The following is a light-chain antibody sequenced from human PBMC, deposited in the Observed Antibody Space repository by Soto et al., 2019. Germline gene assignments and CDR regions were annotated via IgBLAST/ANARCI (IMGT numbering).Light chain of an antibody. V-gene: IGLV2-14*01. CDR2: DVS. CDR3: SSYTSTERV. J-gene: IGLJ1*01. Sequence: SVLTQPASVSGSPGQSITISCTGTSSDVGGYNYVSWYQQHPGKAPKLMIYDVSNRPSGVSNRFSGSKSGNTASLTISGLQAEDEADYYCSSYTSTERVFGTGTKVTVL. CDR1: SSDVGGYNY.